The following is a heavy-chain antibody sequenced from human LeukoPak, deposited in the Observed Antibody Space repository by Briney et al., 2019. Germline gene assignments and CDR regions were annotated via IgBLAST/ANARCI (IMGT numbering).Heavy chain of an antibody. CDR1: GFSLSDYG. D-gene: IGHD2-2*02. V-gene: IGHV3-69-1*01. Sequence: GGSLRLSCSASGFSLSDYGMSWVRQAPGKGLEWISYITMDSVRFYADSVKGQFTISRDNDKNSVYLQMNSLRAEDTAVYYCARDLADRGYCSSTSCYTAFNYWGQGTLVTVSS. CDR2: ITMDSVR. CDR3: ARDLADRGYCSSTSCYTAFNY. J-gene: IGHJ4*02.